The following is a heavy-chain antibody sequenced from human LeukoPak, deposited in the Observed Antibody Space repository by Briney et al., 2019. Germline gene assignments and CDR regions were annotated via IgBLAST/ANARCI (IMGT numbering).Heavy chain of an antibody. V-gene: IGHV3-7*01. D-gene: IGHD4-23*01. J-gene: IGHJ3*02. Sequence: AGSLRLSCAASGFTFSSYWMSWVRQAPGKGLEWVANIKQDGSEKYYVDSVKGRFTIARDNAKNSLYLQMNSLRAEDTAVYYCARDYGGNSAFDIWGQGTMVTVSS. CDR2: IKQDGSEK. CDR1: GFTFSSYW. CDR3: ARDYGGNSAFDI.